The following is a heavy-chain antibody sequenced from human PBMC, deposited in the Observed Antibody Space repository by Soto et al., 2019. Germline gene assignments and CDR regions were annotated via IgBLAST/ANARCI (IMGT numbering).Heavy chain of an antibody. Sequence: GGSLRLSCAASGFTFSSYAMSWVRQAPGKGLEWVSAISGSGGSTYYADSVKGRFTISRDNSKNTLYLQMNSLRAEDTAVYYCAKPAMVRGSSQPERGDAFDIWGQGTMVTVSS. D-gene: IGHD3-10*01. CDR3: AKPAMVRGSSQPERGDAFDI. J-gene: IGHJ3*02. V-gene: IGHV3-23*01. CDR1: GFTFSSYA. CDR2: ISGSGGST.